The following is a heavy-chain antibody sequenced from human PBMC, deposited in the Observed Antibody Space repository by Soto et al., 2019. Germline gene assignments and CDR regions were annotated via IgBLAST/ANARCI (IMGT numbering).Heavy chain of an antibody. CDR1: GGTFSSYA. D-gene: IGHD3-9*01. CDR3: ASMYRYYDIWTGSPDY. CDR2: IIPIFGTA. Sequence: SVNVSFKASGGTFSSYAISWVRQAPGQGLEWMGGIIPIFGTANYAQKFQGRVTITADKSTSTAYMELSSLRSEDTAVYYCASMYRYYDIWTGSPDYLGQVTLVTVYS. J-gene: IGHJ4*02. V-gene: IGHV1-69*06.